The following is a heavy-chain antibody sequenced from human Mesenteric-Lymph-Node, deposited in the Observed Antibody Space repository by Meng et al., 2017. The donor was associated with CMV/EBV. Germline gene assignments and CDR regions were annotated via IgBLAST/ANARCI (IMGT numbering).Heavy chain of an antibody. J-gene: IGHJ4*02. CDR3: ATRDYSGRHN. CDR1: GSSISTNDW. V-gene: IGHV4-4*02. Sequence: CGVSGSSISTNDWWWTWVRQPPGKGLEWIGEICHRGATNYYPSLKSRVTISMDKSKNQFSLELNSVTAADTALYHCATRDYSGRHNWGPGTLVTVSS. D-gene: IGHD4-23*01. CDR2: ICHRGAT.